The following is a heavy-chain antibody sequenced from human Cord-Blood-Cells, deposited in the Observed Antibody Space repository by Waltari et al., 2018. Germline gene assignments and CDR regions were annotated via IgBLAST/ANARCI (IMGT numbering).Heavy chain of an antibody. Sequence: QLQLQESGPGLVKPSETLSLTCTVSGGSISSSSYYWGWIRQPPGKGLGWIGSIYYSGSTYYNPSLKSRVTISVDTSKNQFSLKLSSVTAADTAVYYCARHMTGDYFDYWGQGTLVTVSS. D-gene: IGHD3-9*01. CDR2: IYYSGST. V-gene: IGHV4-39*01. J-gene: IGHJ4*02. CDR3: ARHMTGDYFDY. CDR1: GGSISSSSYY.